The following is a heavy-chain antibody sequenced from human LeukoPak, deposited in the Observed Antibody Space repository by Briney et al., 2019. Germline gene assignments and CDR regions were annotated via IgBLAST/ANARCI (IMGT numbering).Heavy chain of an antibody. CDR2: MYYDGST. CDR1: GGSIYSTTFY. V-gene: IGHV4-39*01. Sequence: PSETLSLTCTVTGGSIYSTTFYWGWIRQPPGKGLEWIGSMYYDGSTYYNPSLKSRVTISVDTSNNQFSLKLTSVTAADTAVYFCARRSDSGSDDGEDYFDYWGQGTPVTVSS. J-gene: IGHJ4*02. D-gene: IGHD1-26*01. CDR3: ARRSDSGSDDGEDYFDY.